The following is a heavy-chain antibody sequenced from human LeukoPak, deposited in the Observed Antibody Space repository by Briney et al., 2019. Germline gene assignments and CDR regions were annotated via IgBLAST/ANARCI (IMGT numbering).Heavy chain of an antibody. CDR1: GLTFSSYG. CDR3: AKGGSTYSYSFDY. V-gene: IGHV3-30*02. Sequence: GGSLRLSCAASGLTFSSYGMHWVRQAPGKGMEWVTFIRYDGSNTYYADSVKGRFTISRVNSRNTLYLQMDSLRAEDTAVYYCAKGGSTYSYSFDYWGQGTLVTVSS. CDR2: IRYDGSNT. D-gene: IGHD2-15*01. J-gene: IGHJ4*02.